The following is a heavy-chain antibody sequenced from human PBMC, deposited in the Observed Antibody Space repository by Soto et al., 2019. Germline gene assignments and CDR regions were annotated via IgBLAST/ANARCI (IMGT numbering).Heavy chain of an antibody. V-gene: IGHV3-23*01. Sequence: EVQLLESGGKLVQPGGSLTLSCAASGFTFSTYAMAWVRQAPGKGLEWVSGVSASGLNTDYADPVKGRFYISRDNSKNTVRLHITSLRAEDTALCYCAEGRPRGPSGYFFDYWGQGTTVTVSS. J-gene: IGHJ4*02. CDR1: GFTFSTYA. D-gene: IGHD3-10*01. CDR2: VSASGLNT. CDR3: AEGRPRGPSGYFFDY.